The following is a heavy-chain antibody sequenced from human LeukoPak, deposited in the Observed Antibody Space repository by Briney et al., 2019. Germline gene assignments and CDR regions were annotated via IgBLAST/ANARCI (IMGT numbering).Heavy chain of an antibody. J-gene: IGHJ4*02. CDR1: GFTFDDYD. CDR2: INWNGGST. Sequence: GGSLRLSCAASGFTFDDYDMSWVRQAPGKGLEGVSGINWNGGSTGYADSVKGRFTISRDNAKNSLYLQMNSLRAEDTAFYYCARKYSYGRAGNFDYWGQGTLVTVSS. D-gene: IGHD5-18*01. CDR3: ARKYSYGRAGNFDY. V-gene: IGHV3-20*04.